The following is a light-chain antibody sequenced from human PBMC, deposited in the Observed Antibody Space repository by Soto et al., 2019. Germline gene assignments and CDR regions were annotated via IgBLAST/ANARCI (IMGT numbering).Light chain of an antibody. Sequence: QLVLAQSPSASASLGASVKLTCTLSSGHSTYAIAWHQQQPEKGPRFLMKLNSDGSHTKGDGIPDRFSGSSSGAERYLSISSLQSEDEADYYCPSWDTGIHRVFGGGTKVTVL. V-gene: IGLV4-69*01. CDR2: LNSDGSH. J-gene: IGLJ2*01. CDR1: SGHSTYA. CDR3: PSWDTGIHRV.